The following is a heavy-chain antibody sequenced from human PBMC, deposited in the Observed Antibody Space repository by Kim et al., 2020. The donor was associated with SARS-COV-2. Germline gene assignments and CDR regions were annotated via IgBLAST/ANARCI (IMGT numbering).Heavy chain of an antibody. CDR3: AKALKEYQFLIYYGMVV. CDR2: ISYDGSNK. Sequence: GGSLRLSCAASGFTFSSYGMHWVRQAPGKGLEWVAVISYDGSNKYYADSVKGRFTISRDNSKNTLYLQMNSLRAEDTAVYYCAKALKEYQFLIYYGMVVWGQGTTVTVSS. J-gene: IGHJ6*02. CDR1: GFTFSSYG. V-gene: IGHV3-30*18. D-gene: IGHD2-2*01.